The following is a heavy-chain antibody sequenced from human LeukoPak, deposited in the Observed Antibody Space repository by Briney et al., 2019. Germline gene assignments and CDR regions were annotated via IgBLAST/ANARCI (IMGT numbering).Heavy chain of an antibody. J-gene: IGHJ4*02. D-gene: IGHD5-18*01. Sequence: SETLSLTCTASGGSISSYYWSWLRQPPGKGLEWIGYIYYSGSTNYNPSLRSRDTISVDTSKNQFSLKLSSVTAADTAVYYCARGHNYGRLWDYWGQGTLVTVSS. CDR3: ARGHNYGRLWDY. CDR2: IYYSGST. V-gene: IGHV4-59*01. CDR1: GGSISSYY.